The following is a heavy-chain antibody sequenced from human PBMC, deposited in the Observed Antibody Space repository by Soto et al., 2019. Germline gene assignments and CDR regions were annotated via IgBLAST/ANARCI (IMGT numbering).Heavy chain of an antibody. CDR2: IWYDGSNK. J-gene: IGHJ6*02. D-gene: IGHD3-10*01. Sequence: QVQLVESGGGVVQPGRSLRLSCAASGFTFSSYGMHWVRQAPGKGLEWVAVIWYDGSNKYYADSVKGRFTISRENSKNTLYLQVNSLRAEDTAVYYCARDTARAMVRIYYGMDVWGQGTTVTVSS. V-gene: IGHV3-33*01. CDR3: ARDTARAMVRIYYGMDV. CDR1: GFTFSSYG.